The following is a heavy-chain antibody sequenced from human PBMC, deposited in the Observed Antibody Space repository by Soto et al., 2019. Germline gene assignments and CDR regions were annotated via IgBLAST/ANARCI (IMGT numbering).Heavy chain of an antibody. CDR1: GCTVSSNY. CDR3: AREYSSGLYGMDV. D-gene: IGHD6-19*01. CDR2: IYSGGST. V-gene: IGHV3-66*01. J-gene: IGHJ6*02. Sequence: EVQLVESGGGLVQPGGSLRLSCAASGCTVSSNYMSWVRHAPGKGLEWVSVIYSGGSTYYADSVKGRFTISRDNSKNTRYLQMNSLRAEDTAVYYCAREYSSGLYGMDVWGQGTTVTVSS.